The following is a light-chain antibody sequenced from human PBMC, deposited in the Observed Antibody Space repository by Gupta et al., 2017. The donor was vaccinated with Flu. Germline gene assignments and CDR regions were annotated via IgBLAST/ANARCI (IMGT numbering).Light chain of an antibody. CDR2: EDK. J-gene: IGLJ1*01. V-gene: IGLV3-1*01. Sequence: SYELTQPPSVSVSPGQTASITCSGEKLGNKDVCWYQQKPGQSPILVIYEDKKRPSGIPERFSGSNSGDTATLTISGTQAMDEADYYCQTWDISTYVFGTGTKVTVL. CDR3: QTWDISTYV. CDR1: KLGNKD.